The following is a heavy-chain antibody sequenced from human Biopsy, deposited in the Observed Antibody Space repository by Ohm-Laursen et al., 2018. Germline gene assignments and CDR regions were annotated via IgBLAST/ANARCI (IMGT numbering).Heavy chain of an antibody. D-gene: IGHD2-8*01. Sequence: SLRLSCSASGFTFSSYAMTWVRQAPGKGLEWVSVINTSGGSTYYADPVKGRFTISRDNSKNTLYLQMNSLRGEDTAVYYCAKCMTGGSNYYFHHCGQGTLVTVSS. CDR1: GFTFSSYA. J-gene: IGHJ4*02. CDR2: INTSGGST. V-gene: IGHV3-23*01. CDR3: AKCMTGGSNYYFHH.